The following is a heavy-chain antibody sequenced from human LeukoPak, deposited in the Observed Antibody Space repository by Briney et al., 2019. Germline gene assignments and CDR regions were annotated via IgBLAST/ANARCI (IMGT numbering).Heavy chain of an antibody. J-gene: IGHJ4*02. V-gene: IGHV1-46*01. Sequence: ASVKVSCKASGYTFTSYYMHWVRQAPGQGLEWMGIINPSGGSTSYAQKFQGRVTMTRDTSTSTVYMELSSLRSEDTAVYYCARAGGVYSGSHYFDYWGQGTLVTVSS. D-gene: IGHD1-26*01. CDR2: INPSGGST. CDR1: GYTFTSYY. CDR3: ARAGGVYSGSHYFDY.